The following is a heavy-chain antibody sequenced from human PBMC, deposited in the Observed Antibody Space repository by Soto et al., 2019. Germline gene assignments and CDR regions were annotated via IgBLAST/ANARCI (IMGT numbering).Heavy chain of an antibody. Sequence: PSETLSLTCAVYGGSFSGYYWSWIRQPPGKGLEWIGEINHSGSTNYNPSLKSRVTISVDTSKNQFSLKLSSVTAADTAVYYCVRGFTPSPIAAADYNWFDPWGQGTLVTVSS. CDR3: VRGFTPSPIAAADYNWFDP. D-gene: IGHD6-13*01. J-gene: IGHJ5*02. CDR1: GGSFSGYY. CDR2: INHSGST. V-gene: IGHV4-34*01.